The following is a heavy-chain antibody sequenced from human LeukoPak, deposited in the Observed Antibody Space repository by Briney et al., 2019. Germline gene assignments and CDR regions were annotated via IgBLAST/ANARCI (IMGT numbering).Heavy chain of an antibody. CDR1: GFTVSSNY. D-gene: IGHD3-22*01. V-gene: IGHV3-66*01. J-gene: IGHJ4*02. Sequence: PGGSLRLSCAASGFTVSSNYMSWVRQAPGKGLEWVSVIYSGGSTYYADSVKGRFTISRDNSKNTLYLQINSLRAEDTAVYYCARITTYYYDSSGYGGWGQGTLVTVSS. CDR3: ARITTYYYDSSGYGG. CDR2: IYSGGST.